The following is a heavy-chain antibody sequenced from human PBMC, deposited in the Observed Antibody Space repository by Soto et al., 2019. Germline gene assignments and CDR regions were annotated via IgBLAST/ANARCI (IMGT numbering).Heavy chain of an antibody. J-gene: IGHJ4*02. D-gene: IGHD6-19*01. Sequence: ASVKVSCKASGYTFTSYYMHWVRQATGQGLEWMGIINPSGGSTSYAQKFQGRVTMTRDTSTSTVYMELSSLRSEDTAVYYCARDPRIAVAGTHAFDYWGQGTLVTVSS. CDR3: ARDPRIAVAGTHAFDY. CDR2: INPSGGST. CDR1: GYTFTSYY. V-gene: IGHV1-46*01.